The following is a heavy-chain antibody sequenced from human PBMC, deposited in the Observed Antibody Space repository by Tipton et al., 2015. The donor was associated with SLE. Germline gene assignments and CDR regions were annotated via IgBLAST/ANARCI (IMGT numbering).Heavy chain of an antibody. CDR3: AGAWQGYCSGGTCYVLDY. J-gene: IGHJ4*02. CDR1: GDSVSSNSAA. D-gene: IGHD2-15*01. CDR2: TYYRSKWYN. Sequence: GLVKPSQTLSLTCAISGDSVSSNSAAWNWIRQSPSRGLEWLGRTYYRSKWYNDYAVSVKSRITINPDTSKNQFSLQLNSVTPEDTAVYYCAGAWQGYCSGGTCYVLDYWGQGTLVTVSS. V-gene: IGHV6-1*01.